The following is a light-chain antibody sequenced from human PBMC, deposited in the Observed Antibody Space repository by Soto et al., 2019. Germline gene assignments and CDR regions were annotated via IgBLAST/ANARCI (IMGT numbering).Light chain of an antibody. Sequence: QSVLTQPPSVSAAPGQKVTISCSGSSSNIGNNCVSWYQQLPGTAPKLLIYDNNMRPSGIPDRFSGSKSGTSATLGIAGLQTGDEADYYCGTLEGNLSVVVYGGGTKLTVL. J-gene: IGLJ2*01. CDR1: SSNIGNNC. V-gene: IGLV1-51*01. CDR2: DNN. CDR3: GTLEGNLSVVV.